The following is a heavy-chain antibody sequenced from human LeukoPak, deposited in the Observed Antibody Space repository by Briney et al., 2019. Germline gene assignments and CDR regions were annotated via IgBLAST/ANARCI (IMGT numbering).Heavy chain of an antibody. CDR3: ASLWFGEFHY. J-gene: IGHJ4*02. CDR1: GGSISSSGYS. V-gene: IGHV4-61*08. Sequence: SQTLSLTCAVSGGSISSSGYSWSWIRQPPGKGLEWIGYIYYGGSTNYNPFLKSRVTISIDTSKNQFSLKLSSVTAADTAVYYCASLWFGEFHYWGQGTLVTVSS. D-gene: IGHD3-10*01. CDR2: IYYGGST.